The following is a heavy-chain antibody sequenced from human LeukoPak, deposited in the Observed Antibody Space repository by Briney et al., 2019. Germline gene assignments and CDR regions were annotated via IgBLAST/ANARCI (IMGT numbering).Heavy chain of an antibody. J-gene: IGHJ6*03. CDR1: GGSISSYY. CDR2: IYTSGST. D-gene: IGHD1-7*01. V-gene: IGHV4-4*09. Sequence: PSETLSLTCTVSGGSISSYYWSWIRQPPGKGLEWIGYIYTSGSTNYNPSLKSRVTISVDTSKNQFSLKLSSVTAADTAVYYCARGPRYNWNYSYYMDVWGKGTTVTVS. CDR3: ARGPRYNWNYSYYMDV.